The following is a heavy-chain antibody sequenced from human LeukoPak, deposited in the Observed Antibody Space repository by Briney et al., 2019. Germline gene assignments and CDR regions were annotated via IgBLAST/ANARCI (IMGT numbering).Heavy chain of an antibody. D-gene: IGHD4-11*01. V-gene: IGHV1-2*06. J-gene: IGHJ4*02. CDR1: GYTFTGYY. Sequence: SXXVSCKASGYTFTGYYMHWVRQAPGQGLEWMGRINPNSGGTNYAQKFQGRVTMTRDTSISTAYMELSRLRSDDTAVYYCAGGGDYSNYGVDYWGQGTLVTVSS. CDR3: AGGGDYSNYGVDY. CDR2: INPNSGGT.